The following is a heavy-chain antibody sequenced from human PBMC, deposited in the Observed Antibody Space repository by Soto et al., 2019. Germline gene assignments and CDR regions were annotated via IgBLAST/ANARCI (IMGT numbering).Heavy chain of an antibody. D-gene: IGHD3-22*01. CDR1: GYSFTTYG. Sequence: ASVKVSCKASGYSFTTYGITWVRQAPGQGLEWMGWISAYNGNTNYAQKFQDRVTMTTDTSTSTAYMELRSLRSDDTAVYYCARDRYYDSSGLYYFDYWGQGTLVTVSS. CDR2: ISAYNGNT. CDR3: ARDRYYDSSGLYYFDY. J-gene: IGHJ4*02. V-gene: IGHV1-18*01.